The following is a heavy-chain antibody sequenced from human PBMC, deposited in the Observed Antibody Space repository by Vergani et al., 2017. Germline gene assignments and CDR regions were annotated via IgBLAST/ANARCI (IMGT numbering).Heavy chain of an antibody. V-gene: IGHV4-61*02. Sequence: QVQLQESGPGLVKPSQTLSLTCTVSGGSISSGSYYWSWIRQPAGKGLEWIGRIYTSGSTNYNPSLKSRVTISVDTSKNQFSLKLSSVTAADTAVYYYARDLYYDSSGYYLDAFDIWGQGTMVTVSS. J-gene: IGHJ3*02. CDR1: GGSISSGSYY. D-gene: IGHD3-22*01. CDR2: IYTSGST. CDR3: ARDLYYDSSGYYLDAFDI.